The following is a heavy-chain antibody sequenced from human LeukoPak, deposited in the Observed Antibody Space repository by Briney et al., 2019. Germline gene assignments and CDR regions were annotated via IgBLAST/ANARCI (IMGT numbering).Heavy chain of an antibody. J-gene: IGHJ4*02. CDR1: GYTFTSYG. CDR2: ISAYNGNT. Sequence: ASVKVSCKASGYTFTSYGISWARQAPGQGLEWMGWISAYNGNTNYAQKLQGRVTMTTDTSTSTAYMELRSLRSDDTAVYYCARDGPDYYDILTGYYSLDYWGQGTLVTVSS. D-gene: IGHD3-9*01. CDR3: ARDGPDYYDILTGYYSLDY. V-gene: IGHV1-18*01.